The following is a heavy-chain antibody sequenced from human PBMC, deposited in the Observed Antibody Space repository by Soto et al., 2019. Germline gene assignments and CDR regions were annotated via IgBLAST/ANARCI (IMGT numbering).Heavy chain of an antibody. CDR3: AKDHHGGAMRYFDD. CDR1: GFTFSSYS. V-gene: IGHV3-23*01. CDR2: ISGSGGST. J-gene: IGHJ4*02. Sequence: PXGSLRLSFAASGFTFSSYSMSWVRQAPGKGLEWVSAISGSGGSTYYADSVKGRFTISRDNSKNTLYLQMKSLRAEDTAVYYCAKDHHGGAMRYFDDWGQGTLVTVSS. D-gene: IGHD3-16*01.